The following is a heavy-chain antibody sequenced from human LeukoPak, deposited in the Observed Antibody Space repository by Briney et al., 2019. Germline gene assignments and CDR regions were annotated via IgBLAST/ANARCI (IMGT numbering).Heavy chain of an antibody. CDR3: TRDSAAARWVLYYYYYMDV. D-gene: IGHD6-6*01. V-gene: IGHV3-49*03. CDR2: IRSKAYGGTT. CDR1: GFTFGDYA. J-gene: IGHJ6*03. Sequence: GGSLRLSCTASGFTFGDYAVSWFRQAPGKGLEWVGFIRSKAYGGTTEYAASVKGRFTISRDDSKSIAYLQMNSLKTEDTAVYYCTRDSAAARWVLYYYYYMDVWGKGTTVTVSS.